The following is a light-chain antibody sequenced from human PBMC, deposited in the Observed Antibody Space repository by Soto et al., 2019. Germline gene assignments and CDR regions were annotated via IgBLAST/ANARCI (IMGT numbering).Light chain of an antibody. CDR3: QQYNNWWT. V-gene: IGKV3-15*01. CDR1: QSVSSS. Sequence: EMVMTQSPATLSVSPGERVTLSCRASQSVSSSLAWYQQKPGQAPRLLIYGASTRAIGIPGRFSGSGSETEFTLTISSLQSEDFAVYYCQQYNNWWTFGQGTKVETK. CDR2: GAS. J-gene: IGKJ1*01.